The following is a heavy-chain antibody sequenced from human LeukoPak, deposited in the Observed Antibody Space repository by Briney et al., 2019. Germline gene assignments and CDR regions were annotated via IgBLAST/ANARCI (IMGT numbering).Heavy chain of an antibody. V-gene: IGHV1-2*02. CDR2: INPNSGGT. Sequence: ASVKVSCKASGYTLTGYYMHWVRQAPGQGLEWMGWINPNSGGTNYAQKFQGRVTMTRDTSISTAYMELSRLRSDDTAVYYCARGGTIFGEVLHPFDYWGQGTLVTVSS. CDR3: ARGGTIFGEVLHPFDY. J-gene: IGHJ4*02. D-gene: IGHD3-3*01. CDR1: GYTLTGYY.